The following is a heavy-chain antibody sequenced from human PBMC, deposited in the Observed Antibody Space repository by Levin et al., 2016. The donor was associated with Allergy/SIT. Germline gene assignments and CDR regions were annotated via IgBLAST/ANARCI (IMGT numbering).Heavy chain of an antibody. J-gene: IGHJ5*02. CDR3: ARDWWDIVVVSRWFDP. CDR2: IYHSGST. V-gene: IGHV4-38-2*02. D-gene: IGHD2-15*01. Sequence: RQAPGKGLEWIGSIYHSGSTYYNPSLKSRVTISVDTSKNQFSLKLSSVTAADTAVYYCARDWWDIVVVSRWFDPWGQGTLVTVSS.